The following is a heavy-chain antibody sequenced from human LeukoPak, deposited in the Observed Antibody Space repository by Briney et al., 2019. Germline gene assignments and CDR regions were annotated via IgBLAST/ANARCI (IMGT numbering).Heavy chain of an antibody. V-gene: IGHV3-7*01. CDR2: IKQDGSEK. J-gene: IGHJ4*02. CDR1: GFTFSSYW. CDR3: VRAIGGYASY. Sequence: SGGSLRLSCAASGFTFSSYWMTWVRQAPGKGLEWVANIKQDGSEKYYVGSVKGRFTISRDNAHNSLYLQMNSLRAEDTAVYHCVRAIGGYASYWSQGTLVTVSS. D-gene: IGHD5-12*01.